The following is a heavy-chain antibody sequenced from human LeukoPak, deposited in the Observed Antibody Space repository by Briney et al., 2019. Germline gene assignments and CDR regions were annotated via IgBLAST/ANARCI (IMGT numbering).Heavy chain of an antibody. J-gene: IGHJ4*02. CDR1: GGSISSYY. D-gene: IGHD4-17*01. CDR2: IYTSGST. CDR3: ARAPTTVTTNFDY. Sequence: PSETLSLPCTVPGGSISSYYGSGIGQPAGKGLDWIGRIYTSGSTNYNPSLKSRVTISVDKSKNQFSLKLSSVTAADTAVYYCARAPTTVTTNFDYWGQGTLVTVSS. V-gene: IGHV4-4*07.